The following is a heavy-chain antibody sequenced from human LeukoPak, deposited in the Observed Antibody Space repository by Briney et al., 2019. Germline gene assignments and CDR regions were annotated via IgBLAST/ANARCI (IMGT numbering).Heavy chain of an antibody. Sequence: PSETLSLTCTVSGGSISSSSYYWGWIRQPPGKGLEWIGSIYYSGSTYYNPSLKSRVTISVDTSKNQFSLKLSSVTAADTAVYYCARYSLGSSGYYYGGFDALDIWGQGTMVTVSS. V-gene: IGHV4-39*01. J-gene: IGHJ3*02. CDR1: GGSISSSSYY. CDR2: IYYSGST. CDR3: ARYSLGSSGYYYGGFDALDI. D-gene: IGHD3-22*01.